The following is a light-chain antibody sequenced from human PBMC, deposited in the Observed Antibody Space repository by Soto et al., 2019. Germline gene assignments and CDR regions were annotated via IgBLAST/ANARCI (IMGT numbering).Light chain of an antibody. V-gene: IGKV1-5*01. CDR2: DAS. J-gene: IGKJ3*01. CDR1: QDISTW. CDR3: QHRV. Sequence: IQMTQSPSTLSASVGDRVTITCRASQDISTWLAWYQQRPGKAPHLLIYDASRLQSGVPSRFSGSGSGTEFTLTVSSLQPDDFATYYCQHRVFGPGTKVEIK.